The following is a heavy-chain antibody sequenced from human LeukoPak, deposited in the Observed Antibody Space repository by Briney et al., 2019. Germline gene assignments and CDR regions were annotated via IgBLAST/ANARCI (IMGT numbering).Heavy chain of an antibody. Sequence: GSLRLSFSASGFTLRSYAMGWVRQAPGKGLEGGSAISDTGDKTYYADSVKGRFTISRDNSRNTLYLQMSRLRAEDTALFYCAKMTDSTPYSSGTFDSWGQGTLVTVSS. CDR2: ISDTGDKT. CDR3: AKMTDSTPYSSGTFDS. J-gene: IGHJ4*02. V-gene: IGHV3-23*01. D-gene: IGHD3-10*01. CDR1: GFTLRSYA.